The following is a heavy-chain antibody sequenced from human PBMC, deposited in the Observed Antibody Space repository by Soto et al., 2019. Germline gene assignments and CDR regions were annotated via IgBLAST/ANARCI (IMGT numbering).Heavy chain of an antibody. V-gene: IGHV4-59*01. Sequence: SETLSLTCTVSGGSISSYYWSWIRQPPGKGLKWIEYIYNSGSTNYNPSLKSRVTISVDTSKNQFSLELSSVTAADTAVYYCAYGDSRGPFDSWGQGTLVTVSS. J-gene: IGHJ4*02. CDR1: GGSISSYY. CDR2: IYNSGST. D-gene: IGHD4-17*01. CDR3: AYGDSRGPFDS.